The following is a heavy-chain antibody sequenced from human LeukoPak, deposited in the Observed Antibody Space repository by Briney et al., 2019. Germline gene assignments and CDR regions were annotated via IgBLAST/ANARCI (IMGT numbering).Heavy chain of an antibody. CDR2: IKQDGSEK. CDR1: GFTFSNYW. CDR3: ARAGITFGGVIEDP. V-gene: IGHV3-7*03. Sequence: GGSLRLSCAASGFTFSNYWMTWVRQAPGKGLEWVANIKQDGSEKYYVDSVKGRFTISRDNAKNSLYLQISSLKAEGTAVYYCARAGITFGGVIEDPWGQGTLVTVSS. D-gene: IGHD3-16*02. J-gene: IGHJ5*02.